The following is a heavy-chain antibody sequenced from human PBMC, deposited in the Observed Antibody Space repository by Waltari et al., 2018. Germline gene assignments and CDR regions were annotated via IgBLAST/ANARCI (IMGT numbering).Heavy chain of an antibody. Sequence: EVQLVESGGGLVQPGGSLRLSCGASGFTFSRYWMSWVRQTPGKGLEWVANINYDGSQKYYVDSVKGRFTISRDNVKNSVYLQMNSLRVEDTAVYYCAKSRGFEYWGQGTLITVSS. CDR2: INYDGSQK. D-gene: IGHD2-2*01. V-gene: IGHV3-7*01. CDR3: AKSRGFEY. J-gene: IGHJ4*02. CDR1: GFTFSRYW.